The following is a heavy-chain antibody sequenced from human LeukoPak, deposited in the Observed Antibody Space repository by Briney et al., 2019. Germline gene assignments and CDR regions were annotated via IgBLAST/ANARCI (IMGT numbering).Heavy chain of an antibody. CDR2: ISAYNGNT. V-gene: IGHV1-18*01. D-gene: IGHD3-10*01. CDR3: ASLHYYGSGSPSHFDY. CDR1: GYTLTELS. J-gene: IGHJ4*02. Sequence: GASVKVSCKVSGYTLTELSMHWVRQAPGQGLEWMGWISAYNGNTNYAQKLQGRVTMTTDTSTSTAYMELRSLRSDDTAVYYCASLHYYGSGSPSHFDYWGQGTLVTVSS.